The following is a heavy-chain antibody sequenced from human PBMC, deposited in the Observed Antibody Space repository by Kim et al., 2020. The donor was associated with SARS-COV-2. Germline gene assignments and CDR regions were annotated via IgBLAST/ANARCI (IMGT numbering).Heavy chain of an antibody. CDR1: GYDFPHYW. D-gene: IGHD2-15*01. CDR3: ARQGGFQIGAGRMRHFDY. CDR2: IYPGDSDA. J-gene: IGHJ4*02. V-gene: IGHV5-51*01. Sequence: GESLKISCEGSGYDFPHYWIGWVRQMPGKGLEWMGIIYPGDSDARYSPSFEGQVTITADKSINTAYLQWSSLKASDTATYFCARQGGFQIGAGRMRHFDYWGQGTLVTVSS.